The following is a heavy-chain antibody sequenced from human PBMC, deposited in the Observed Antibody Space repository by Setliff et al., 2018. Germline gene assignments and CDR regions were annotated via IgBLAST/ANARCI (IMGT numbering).Heavy chain of an antibody. J-gene: IGHJ4*01. Sequence: ASGPTLVNPTQTLTLTRSFSGFSLTTPSVGVGWVRQPPGKALEWLALISWDDDDRYSPSLKNRVTLTKDTSKNQVVLTMSNVDPVDTATYYCAHIMGRVWDYWGPGTLVTVSS. CDR3: AHIMGRVWDY. CDR1: GFSLTTPSVG. CDR2: ISWDDDD. V-gene: IGHV2-5*02. D-gene: IGHD3-10*01.